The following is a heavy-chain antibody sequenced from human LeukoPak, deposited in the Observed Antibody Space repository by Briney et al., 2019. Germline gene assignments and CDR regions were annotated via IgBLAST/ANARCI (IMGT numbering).Heavy chain of an antibody. CDR3: AKGLYDSSGYYGLRWAEYFQH. D-gene: IGHD3-22*01. Sequence: GGSLRLSCAASGFTFSSYSMNWVRQAPGKGLEWVSFISSSSSYIYYADSVKGRFTISRDNSKNTLYLQMNSLRAEDTAVYYCAKGLYDSSGYYGLRWAEYFQHWGQGTLVTVSS. V-gene: IGHV3-21*04. CDR2: ISSSSSYI. CDR1: GFTFSSYS. J-gene: IGHJ1*01.